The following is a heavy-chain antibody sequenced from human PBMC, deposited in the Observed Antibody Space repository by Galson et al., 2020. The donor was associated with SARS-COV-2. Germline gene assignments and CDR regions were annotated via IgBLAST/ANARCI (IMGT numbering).Heavy chain of an antibody. D-gene: IGHD6-19*01. Sequence: GESLKISCKGSGYSFTSYWIGWVRQMPGKGLEWMGIIYPGDSDTRYSPSFQGQVTISADKSISTAYLQWSSLKASDTAMYYCARRRAIAVADWSYFDYWGQGTLVTVSS. J-gene: IGHJ4*02. CDR1: GYSFTSYW. CDR2: IYPGDSDT. V-gene: IGHV5-51*01. CDR3: ARRRAIAVADWSYFDY.